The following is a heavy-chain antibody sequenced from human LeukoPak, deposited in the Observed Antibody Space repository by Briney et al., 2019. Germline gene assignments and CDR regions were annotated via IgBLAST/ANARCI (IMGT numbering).Heavy chain of an antibody. Sequence: AGGSLRLSCVASGFTFSSYTMNWVRQAPGRGLEWVSSISSGSHYIDYADSVRGRLTISRDNAENSLHLHMNSLRAEDTAVYYCAKDRVLRFLEYLDYWGQGTLVTVSS. J-gene: IGHJ4*02. D-gene: IGHD3-3*01. CDR3: AKDRVLRFLEYLDY. V-gene: IGHV3-21*01. CDR1: GFTFSSYT. CDR2: ISSGSHYI.